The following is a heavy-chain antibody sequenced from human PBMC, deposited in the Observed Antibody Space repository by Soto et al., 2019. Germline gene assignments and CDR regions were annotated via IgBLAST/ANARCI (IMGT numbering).Heavy chain of an antibody. CDR3: ARHGRGYSYGLKVGGMDV. D-gene: IGHD5-18*01. Sequence: TSETLSLTCTVSGGSISSYYWSWIWQPPGKGLEWIGYIYYNVNTNYNPSLKSRVTISVDTSKNQFSLKLSSVTAADTAVYYCARHGRGYSYGLKVGGMDVWGQGTTVTVSS. CDR2: IYYNVNT. J-gene: IGHJ6*02. V-gene: IGHV4-59*08. CDR1: GGSISSYY.